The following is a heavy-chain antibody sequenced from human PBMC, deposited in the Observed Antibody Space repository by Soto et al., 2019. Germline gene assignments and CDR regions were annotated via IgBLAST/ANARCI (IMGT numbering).Heavy chain of an antibody. D-gene: IGHD3-3*01. CDR2: ISSSSSYT. V-gene: IGHV3-11*06. CDR1: GFTFSDYY. CDR3: ARGDFWSELNSNWFDP. Sequence: PGGSLRLSCAASGFTFSDYYMSWIRQAPGKGLEWVSYISSSSSYTNYADSVKGRFTISRDNAKNSLYLQMNSLRAEDTAVYYCARGDFWSELNSNWFDPWGQGTLVTVSS. J-gene: IGHJ5*02.